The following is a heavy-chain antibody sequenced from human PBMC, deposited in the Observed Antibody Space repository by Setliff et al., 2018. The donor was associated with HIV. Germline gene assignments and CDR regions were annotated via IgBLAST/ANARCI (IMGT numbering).Heavy chain of an antibody. Sequence: ASVKVSCKASGYNFTGNYIHWVRQAPGQGLEWMGWINPNSGGTNYERKFQGRVTMTRDTSISTAYMELSRLRSDDTALYYCARTLCSSFSSFDYWGQGTLVTVSS. J-gene: IGHJ4*02. CDR3: ARTLCSSFSSFDY. CDR1: GYNFTGNY. V-gene: IGHV1-2*02. D-gene: IGHD3-3*01. CDR2: INPNSGGT.